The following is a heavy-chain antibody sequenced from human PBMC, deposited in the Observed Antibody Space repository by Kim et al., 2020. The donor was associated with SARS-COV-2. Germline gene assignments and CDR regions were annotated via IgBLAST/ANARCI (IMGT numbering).Heavy chain of an antibody. CDR1: GFTFTSSA. V-gene: IGHV1-58*01. J-gene: IGHJ4*02. CDR2: IVVGSGNT. D-gene: IGHD3-22*01. CDR3: ATRARVIGGFDY. Sequence: SVKVSCKASGFTFTSSAVQWVRQARGQRLEWIGWIVVGSGNTNYAQKFQERVTITRDMSTSTAYMELSSLRSEDTAVYYCATRARVIGGFDYWGQGTLVTVSS.